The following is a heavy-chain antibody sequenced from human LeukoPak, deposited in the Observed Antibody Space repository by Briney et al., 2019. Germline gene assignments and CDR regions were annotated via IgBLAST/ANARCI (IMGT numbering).Heavy chain of an antibody. V-gene: IGHV4-39*07. CDR3: ARNVVVTAINWFDP. D-gene: IGHD2-21*02. CDR1: GGSISSSSYY. CDR2: IYYSGST. Sequence: SETLSLTCTVSGGSISSSSYYWGWIRQPPGKGLEWIGSIYYSGSTYYNPPLKSRVTISVDTSKNQFSLKLSSVTAADTAVYYCARNVVVTAINWFDPWGQGTLVTVSS. J-gene: IGHJ5*02.